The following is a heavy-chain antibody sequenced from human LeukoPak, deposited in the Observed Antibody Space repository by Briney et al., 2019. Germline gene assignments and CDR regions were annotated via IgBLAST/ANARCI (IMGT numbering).Heavy chain of an antibody. CDR3: ARAHYDILTGYYYYFDY. CDR2: IYYSGST. D-gene: IGHD3-9*01. V-gene: IGHV4-59*11. J-gene: IGHJ4*02. Sequence: SETLSLTCTVSGGSISSHYWSWIRQPPGKGLEWIGYIYYSGSTNYNPSLKSRVTISVDTSKNQFSLKLSSVTAADTAVYYCARAHYDILTGYYYYFDYWGQGTLVTVSS. CDR1: GGSISSHY.